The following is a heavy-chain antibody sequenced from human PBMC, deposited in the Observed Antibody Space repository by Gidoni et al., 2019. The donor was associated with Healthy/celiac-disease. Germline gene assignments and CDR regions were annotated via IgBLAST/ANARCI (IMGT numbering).Heavy chain of an antibody. CDR1: GGSISSYY. D-gene: IGHD3-16*02. CDR2: IYYSGST. J-gene: IGHJ4*02. CDR3: ARATPLGFGGVIASFDY. Sequence: QVQLQESGPGLVKPSETLSLTCTVSGGSISSYYWSWLRQPPGKGLEWIGYIYYSGSTNYNPSLKSRVTISVDTSKNQFSLKLSSVTAADTAVYYCARATPLGFGGVIASFDYWGQGTLVTVSS. V-gene: IGHV4-59*01.